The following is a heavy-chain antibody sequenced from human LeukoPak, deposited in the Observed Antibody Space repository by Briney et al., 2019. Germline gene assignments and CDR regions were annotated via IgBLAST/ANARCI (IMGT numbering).Heavy chain of an antibody. CDR2: INPNSGGT. D-gene: IGHD3-22*01. CDR1: GYTFTSYG. J-gene: IGHJ4*02. CDR3: ARDPLYYDSSGYLFDY. Sequence: ASVKVSCKASGYTFTSYGISWVRQAPGQGLEWMGRINPNSGGTNYAQKFQGRVTMTRDTSISTAYMELSRLRSDDTAVYYCARDPLYYDSSGYLFDYWGQGTLVTVSS. V-gene: IGHV1-2*06.